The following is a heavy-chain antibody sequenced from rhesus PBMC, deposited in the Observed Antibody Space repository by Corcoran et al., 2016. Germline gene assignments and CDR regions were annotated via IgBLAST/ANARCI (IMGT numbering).Heavy chain of an antibody. V-gene: IGHV4-76*01. CDR2: IYGSSGST. Sequence: QVQLQESGPGVVKPSETLSLTCAVSGGSISGGYGWSWIRQPPGRGLAWIGYIYGSSGSTNYNPALRHRVTISKAASKTQFPLKLSSVTAADTAVYYCARESVPEYYFDYWGQGVLVTVSS. CDR1: GGSISGGYG. D-gene: IGHD3-22*01. J-gene: IGHJ4*01. CDR3: ARESVPEYYFDY.